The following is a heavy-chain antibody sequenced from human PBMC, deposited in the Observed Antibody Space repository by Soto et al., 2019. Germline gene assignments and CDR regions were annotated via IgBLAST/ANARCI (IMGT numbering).Heavy chain of an antibody. D-gene: IGHD2-2*01. J-gene: IGHJ5*02. V-gene: IGHV1-3*01. CDR2: INAGNGDT. CDR1: GFTFTAYG. Sequence: ASVKVSCKASGFTFTAYGIHWVRQAPGQRLEWMGWINAGNGDTKYSQKFQGRVTISRDTSASTAYMELSSVTAADTAVYYYARGDIVVVPVGGLDPWGQGTLVTVSS. CDR3: ARGDIVVVPVGGLDP.